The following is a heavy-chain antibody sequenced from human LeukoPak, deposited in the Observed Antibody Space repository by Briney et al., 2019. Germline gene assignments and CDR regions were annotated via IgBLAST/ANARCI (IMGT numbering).Heavy chain of an antibody. CDR2: ISSSSSYI. Sequence: GGSLRLSCAASGFTFSRYSMNWVRQAPGKGLEWVSSISSSSSYIYYADSVKGRFTISRDNAKNSLYLQMNSLRAEDTAVYYCARVPAARAFYYYMDVWGKGTTVTVSS. J-gene: IGHJ6*03. CDR1: GFTFSRYS. CDR3: ARVPAARAFYYYMDV. D-gene: IGHD2-2*01. V-gene: IGHV3-21*01.